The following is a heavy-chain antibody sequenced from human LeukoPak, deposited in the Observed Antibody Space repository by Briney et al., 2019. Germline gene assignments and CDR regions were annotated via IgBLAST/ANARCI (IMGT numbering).Heavy chain of an antibody. CDR1: GFTVSSNY. Sequence: GGSLRLSCAASGFTVSSNYMSWVRQAPGKGLEWVSVIYSGGSTYYADSVKGRFTISRDNSKNTLYPQMNSLSAEDTAVYFCARDGYCSTTSCFSDVWGQGTMVIVSS. V-gene: IGHV3-53*01. D-gene: IGHD2-2*03. CDR2: IYSGGST. J-gene: IGHJ3*01. CDR3: ARDGYCSTTSCFSDV.